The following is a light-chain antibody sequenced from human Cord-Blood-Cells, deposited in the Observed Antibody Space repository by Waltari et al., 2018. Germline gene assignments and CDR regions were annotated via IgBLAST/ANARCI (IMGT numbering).Light chain of an antibody. CDR3: YSAADNNRGV. V-gene: IGLV3-27*01. J-gene: IGLJ3*02. CDR1: VLAKKY. CDR2: KDS. Sequence: SYELTQPSSVSVSPGQTARITCSGDVLAKKYARWFQQKPGQAPVLVIYKDSERPSGTPERFSGSSSGTTVTLTISGAQVEDEADYYCYSAADNNRGVFGGGTKLTVL.